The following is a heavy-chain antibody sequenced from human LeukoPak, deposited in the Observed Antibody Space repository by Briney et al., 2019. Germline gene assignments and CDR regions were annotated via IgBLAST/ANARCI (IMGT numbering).Heavy chain of an antibody. CDR3: AREGEYGDYGMDV. J-gene: IGHJ6*02. Sequence: GGSLRLSCAASGFTVSSNYMSWVSQAPGKGLEWVSVIYSGGSTYYADSVKGRFTISRDNSKNTLYLQMNSLRAEDTAVYYCAREGEYGDYGMDVWGQGTTVTVSS. CDR2: IYSGGST. D-gene: IGHD3-16*01. V-gene: IGHV3-66*01. CDR1: GFTVSSNY.